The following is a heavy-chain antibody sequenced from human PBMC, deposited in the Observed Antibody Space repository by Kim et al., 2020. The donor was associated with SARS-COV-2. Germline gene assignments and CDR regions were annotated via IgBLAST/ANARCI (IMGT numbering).Heavy chain of an antibody. CDR3: ARGTGTPGYGMDV. Sequence: SQTLSLTCAISGDSVSSISATWSWIRQSPSRGLEWLGRTYYRAKWYNEYAVAVKSRITINPDASKNQFSLQLNSVTPEDTAVYYCARGTGTPGYGMDVWGQGTTVTVS. D-gene: IGHD1-7*01. V-gene: IGHV6-1*01. CDR2: TYYRAKWYN. J-gene: IGHJ6*02. CDR1: GDSVSSISAT.